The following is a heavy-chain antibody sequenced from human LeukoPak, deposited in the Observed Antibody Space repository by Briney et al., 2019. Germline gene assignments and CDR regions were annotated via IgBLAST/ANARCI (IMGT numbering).Heavy chain of an antibody. CDR1: GFTFSSYE. V-gene: IGHV3-48*03. CDR3: ARSGSKSGWLFDY. CDR2: ISSSGSTI. Sequence: GGSLRLSCAASGFTFSSYEMNWVRQAPGKGLEWVSYISSSGSTIYYADSVKGRFTISRDNAKNSLYLQMNSLRAEDTAVYYCARSGSKSGWLFDYWGQGTLVTVSS. J-gene: IGHJ4*02. D-gene: IGHD6-19*01.